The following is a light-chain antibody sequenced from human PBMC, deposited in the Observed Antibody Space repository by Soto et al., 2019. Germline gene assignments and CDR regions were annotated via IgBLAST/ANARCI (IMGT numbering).Light chain of an antibody. J-gene: IGLJ2*01. Sequence: QPVLTQPASVSGSPGQSITISCTGTSSDVDVYTSVSWYQQHPGKAPKLMIYDVSTRPSGVSDRFSGSKSGNTASLTISGLQADDEADYYCSSYTGTNKEFFGGGTKLTVL. CDR1: SSDVDVYTS. CDR2: DVS. V-gene: IGLV2-14*03. CDR3: SSYTGTNKEF.